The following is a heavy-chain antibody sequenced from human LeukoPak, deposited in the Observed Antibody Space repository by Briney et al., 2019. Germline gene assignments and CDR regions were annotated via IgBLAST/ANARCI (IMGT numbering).Heavy chain of an antibody. Sequence: SEPLSLTCTVSGGSISNYYWSWIRQPPGKGLEWIGYIYYSGSTNYNPSLKSRVTISVDTSKNQFSRKLRSVTAADTAVYYCARPSETMLLGAFDIWGQGTMVTLSS. V-gene: IGHV4-59*08. J-gene: IGHJ3*02. CDR2: IYYSGST. CDR1: GGSISNYY. D-gene: IGHD2-15*01. CDR3: ARPSETMLLGAFDI.